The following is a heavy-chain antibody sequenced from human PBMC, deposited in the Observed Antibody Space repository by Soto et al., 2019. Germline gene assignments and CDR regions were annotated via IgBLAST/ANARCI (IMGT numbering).Heavy chain of an antibody. CDR3: ARGVRYFDWLPTHYYYYYMDV. D-gene: IGHD3-9*01. J-gene: IGHJ6*03. Sequence: SEALSLTRAVYGGSFKGYYWSWIPQPPGKGLEWIGEINHSGSTNYNPSLKSRVTISVDTSKNQFSLKLSSVTAADTAVYYCARGVRYFDWLPTHYYYYYMDVWGKGTTVTVSS. CDR2: INHSGST. V-gene: IGHV4-34*01. CDR1: GGSFKGYY.